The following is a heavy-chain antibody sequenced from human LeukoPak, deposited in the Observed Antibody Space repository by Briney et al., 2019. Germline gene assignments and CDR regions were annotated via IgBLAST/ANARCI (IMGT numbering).Heavy chain of an antibody. V-gene: IGHV3-20*04. CDR1: GFSFDGYG. CDR2: INWNGGST. Sequence: PGGSLRLSCAASGFSFDGYGMCWVRQAPGKGLEWVSGINWNGGSTGYADSVKGRFTISRDNAKNSLYLQMNSLRAEDTALYYCSREVSGSYSPFFEYWGQGTLVTVSS. CDR3: SREVSGSYSPFFEY. J-gene: IGHJ4*02. D-gene: IGHD3-10*01.